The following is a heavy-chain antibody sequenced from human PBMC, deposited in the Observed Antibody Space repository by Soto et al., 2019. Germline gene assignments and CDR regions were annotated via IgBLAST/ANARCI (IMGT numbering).Heavy chain of an antibody. CDR2: ISGIDDST. D-gene: IGHD2-15*01. Sequence: PGGSLRFSCAASGFSFTTYGMSWVRQAPGKGLEWVSSISGIDDSTHYADSVKGRFTVSRDNSKNTLYLQMNSLRAEDTAVYSCAKHPRSAPLRDAFDLWGQGTMVTVSS. V-gene: IGHV3-23*01. CDR1: GFSFTTYG. CDR3: AKHPRSAPLRDAFDL. J-gene: IGHJ3*01.